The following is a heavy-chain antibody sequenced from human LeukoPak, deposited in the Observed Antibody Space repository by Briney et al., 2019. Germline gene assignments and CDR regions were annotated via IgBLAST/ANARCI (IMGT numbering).Heavy chain of an antibody. CDR1: GFTFSGCT. CDR2: ISSDSSTI. V-gene: IGHV3-48*01. CDR3: ARESRFGELFSYGMDV. J-gene: IGHJ6*04. D-gene: IGHD3-10*01. Sequence: GGSLRLSCAASGFTFSGCTMNWVRQAPGKGLEWVSYISSDSSTIYYADSVKGRFTISRDNVKNLLYLQMNSLRAEDTDVYYCARESRFGELFSYGMDVXXXGTTVTVSS.